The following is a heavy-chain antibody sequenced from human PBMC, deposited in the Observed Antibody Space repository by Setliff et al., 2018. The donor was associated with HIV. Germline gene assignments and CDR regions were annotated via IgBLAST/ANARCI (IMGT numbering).Heavy chain of an antibody. CDR1: GGSIIDSRYF. D-gene: IGHD5-18*01. J-gene: IGHJ3*02. Sequence: PSETLSLTCTVSGGSIIDSRYFWGWIRQPPGKGLEWIGSVYYSGITYYSSSLKSRVTVSVDTSRIQFSLKLTSVTAADTAVYKCAKRPGYGYPFHIWGQGTMVTVSS. V-gene: IGHV4-39*01. CDR3: AKRPGYGYPFHI. CDR2: VYYSGIT.